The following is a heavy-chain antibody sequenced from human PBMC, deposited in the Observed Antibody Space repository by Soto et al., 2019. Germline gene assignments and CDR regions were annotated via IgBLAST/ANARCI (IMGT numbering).Heavy chain of an antibody. V-gene: IGHV1-69*04. CDR2: VNPIVSMS. D-gene: IGHD3-10*01. CDR1: GGTFSSYA. Sequence: RASVKVSCKASGGTFSSYAISWVRQAPGLGLEWMGRVNPIVSMSNYAQKFQGRVTMTADKSTSTAYMELSSLRSEDTAIYYCASSYGSGYRAFDYWGQGALVTVSS. J-gene: IGHJ4*02. CDR3: ASSYGSGYRAFDY.